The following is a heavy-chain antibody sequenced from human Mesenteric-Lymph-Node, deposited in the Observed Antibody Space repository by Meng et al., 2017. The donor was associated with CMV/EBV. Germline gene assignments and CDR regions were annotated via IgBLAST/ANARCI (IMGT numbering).Heavy chain of an antibody. J-gene: IGHJ4*02. D-gene: IGHD4-23*01. V-gene: IGHV4-34*01. CDR3: ARHQRWLKSEGGFNY. CDR1: GGSFSGYY. CDR2: INHSGST. Sequence: QGQLQQWVAGLLKPSEPLSLTCAVYGGSFSGYYWSWIRQPPGKGLEWIGEINHSGSTNYTPSLKSRVTISVDTSKNQFSLKLSSVTAADTAVYYCARHQRWLKSEGGFNYWGQGTLVTVSS.